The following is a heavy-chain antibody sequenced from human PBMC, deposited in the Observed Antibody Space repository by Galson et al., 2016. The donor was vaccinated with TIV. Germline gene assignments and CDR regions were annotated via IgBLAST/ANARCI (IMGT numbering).Heavy chain of an antibody. J-gene: IGHJ6*02. CDR1: GYSFTGSW. CDR2: IYPGDSDT. Sequence: QSGAEVKKPGESLKISCKGSGYSFTGSWIDWVRQVPGKGLEWMGVIYPGDSDTKYSPAFHGHVTISVDTSNSTAFLEWSSLKASDTAIYYCARRGREETNEGGLDVWGQGTTVTVSS. CDR3: ARRGREETNEGGLDV. V-gene: IGHV5-51*01. D-gene: IGHD1-1*01.